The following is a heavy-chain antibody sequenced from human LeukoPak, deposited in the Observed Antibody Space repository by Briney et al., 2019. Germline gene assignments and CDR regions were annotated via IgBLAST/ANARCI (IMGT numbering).Heavy chain of an antibody. D-gene: IGHD6-13*01. J-gene: IGHJ5*02. Sequence: SETLSLTCAVSGYSISSGYYWGWIRQPPGNGLEWIGSIYHSGSTYYNPSLKSRVTISVDTSKNQFSLKLSSVTAADTAVYYCARQPLILAAGFRFDPWGQGTLVTVSS. V-gene: IGHV4-38-2*01. CDR1: GYSISSGYY. CDR3: ARQPLILAAGFRFDP. CDR2: IYHSGST.